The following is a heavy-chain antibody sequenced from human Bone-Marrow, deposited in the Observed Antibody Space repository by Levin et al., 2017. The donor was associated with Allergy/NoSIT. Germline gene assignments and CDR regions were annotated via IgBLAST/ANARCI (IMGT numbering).Heavy chain of an antibody. Sequence: PGGSLRLSCAASGFTFSDYAIHWVRQAPGKGLEWVTIISDEGSNKYYAPSVKGRFTISRDNSKNTVYLEMNSLRPEDTAMYFCAKDRGSSWYDLDAFDIWGQGTMVTVSS. D-gene: IGHD6-13*01. J-gene: IGHJ3*02. CDR2: ISDEGSNK. CDR1: GFTFSDYA. CDR3: AKDRGSSWYDLDAFDI. V-gene: IGHV3-30*18.